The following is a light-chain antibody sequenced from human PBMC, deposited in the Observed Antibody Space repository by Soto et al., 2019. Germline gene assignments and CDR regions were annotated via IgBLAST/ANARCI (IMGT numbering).Light chain of an antibody. CDR3: QQYHDTGT. J-gene: IGKJ1*01. CDR2: GAS. CDR1: QSVSSTF. V-gene: IGKV3-20*01. Sequence: EIVLTQSPATLSLSPGERATLSCRASQSVSSTFLAWYQQKPGQAPRLLISGASSRATGIPDRFSGSGSGTEFTPTISRLEPEDFAVYYCQQYHDTGTFGQGTKV.